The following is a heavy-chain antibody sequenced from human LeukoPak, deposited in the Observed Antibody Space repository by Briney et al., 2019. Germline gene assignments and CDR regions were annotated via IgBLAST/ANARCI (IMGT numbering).Heavy chain of an antibody. V-gene: IGHV3-7*03. D-gene: IGHD6-19*01. J-gene: IGHJ5*02. CDR2: IKQDGSEK. Sequence: GGSLRLSCAASGFTFSSYSMNWVRQAPGKGLEWVANIKQDGSEKYYVDSVKGRFTISRDNAKNSLYLQMNSLRAEDTAVYYCARAGRAVASKFDPWGQGTLVTVSS. CDR3: ARAGRAVASKFDP. CDR1: GFTFSSYS.